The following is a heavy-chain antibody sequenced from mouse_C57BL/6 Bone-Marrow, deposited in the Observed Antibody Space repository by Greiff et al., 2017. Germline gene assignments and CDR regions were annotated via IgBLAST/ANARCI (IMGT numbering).Heavy chain of an antibody. CDR3: AIYDSNYGLAY. J-gene: IGHJ3*01. D-gene: IGHD2-5*01. CDR2: ISSGSSTI. V-gene: IGHV5-17*01. CDR1: GFTFSDYG. Sequence: EVQVVESGGGLVKPGGSLKLSCAASGFTFSDYGMHWVRQAPAKGLEWVAYISSGSSTIYYADTVKGRITITRDNAKNTLFMQMTSLRSEDTAMYYGAIYDSNYGLAYWGQGTLVTVSA.